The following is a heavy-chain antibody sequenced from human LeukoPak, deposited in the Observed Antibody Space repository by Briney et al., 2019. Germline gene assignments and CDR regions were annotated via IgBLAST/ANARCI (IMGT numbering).Heavy chain of an antibody. CDR1: GDSISSNNW. D-gene: IGHD1-26*01. CDR3: TTDYVVGATTGYFDY. Sequence: SETLSLTCAVSGDSISSNNWWSWVRQPPGKGLEWIGYIYYSGSTNYNPSLKSRVTISVDTSKNQFSLKLSSVTAADTAVYYCTTDYVVGATTGYFDYWGQGTLVTVSS. CDR2: IYYSGST. J-gene: IGHJ4*02. V-gene: IGHV4-4*02.